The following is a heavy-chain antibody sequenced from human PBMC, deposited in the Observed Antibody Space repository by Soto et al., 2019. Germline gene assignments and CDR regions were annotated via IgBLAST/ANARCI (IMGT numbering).Heavy chain of an antibody. CDR1: GYTLTELS. Sequence: ASVKVSCKVSGYTLTELSMHWVRQAPGKGLEWMGGFDPEDGETIYAQKFQGRVTITEDTSTDTAYMELSSLRSEDTAVYYCATDASFVDILTGPSDYWGQGTLVTVSS. CDR2: FDPEDGET. D-gene: IGHD3-9*01. V-gene: IGHV1-24*01. J-gene: IGHJ4*02. CDR3: ATDASFVDILTGPSDY.